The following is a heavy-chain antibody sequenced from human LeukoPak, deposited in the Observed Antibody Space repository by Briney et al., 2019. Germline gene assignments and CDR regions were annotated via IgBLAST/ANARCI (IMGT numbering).Heavy chain of an antibody. CDR2: SSPYNGNT. D-gene: IGHD6-19*01. CDR1: DTFTTYC. Sequence: ASVKVSCKASDTFTTYCISWVRQAPGPGLEWMGWSSPYNGNTNYAQKLRGRVTMTTDTSTSTAYMELRSLRSDDTAVYYCARGGNSGWRTPNDDYWGQGTLVTVSS. CDR3: ARGGNSGWRTPNDDY. V-gene: IGHV1-18*01. J-gene: IGHJ4*02.